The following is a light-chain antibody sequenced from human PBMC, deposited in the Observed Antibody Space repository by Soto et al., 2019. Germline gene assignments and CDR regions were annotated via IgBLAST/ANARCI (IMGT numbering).Light chain of an antibody. CDR2: AAY. J-gene: IGKJ4*01. CDR1: QAISTY. CDR3: QKYDNAPLT. V-gene: IGKV1-27*01. Sequence: DIQMTQAPSSLSASVGDRVTITCRARQAISTYLAWYQQKPGKVPKLLISAAYTLQSGVPPRFSGSGSGTDFTLTISSLQPEDVATYYCQKYDNAPLTFGGGTKVKIK.